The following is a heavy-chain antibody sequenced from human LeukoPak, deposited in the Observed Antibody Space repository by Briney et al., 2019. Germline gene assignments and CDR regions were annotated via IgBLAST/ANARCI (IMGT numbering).Heavy chain of an antibody. CDR3: ARVGMMVRGVIIYYYYYMDV. Sequence: PSETLSLTCAVYGGSFSGYYWSWIRQPPGKGLEWIGEINHSGSTNYNPSLKSRVTISVDTSKNQFSLKLSSVTAADTAVYYCARVGMMVRGVIIYYYYYMDVWGKGTTVTVSS. J-gene: IGHJ6*03. D-gene: IGHD3-10*01. V-gene: IGHV4-34*01. CDR2: INHSGST. CDR1: GGSFSGYY.